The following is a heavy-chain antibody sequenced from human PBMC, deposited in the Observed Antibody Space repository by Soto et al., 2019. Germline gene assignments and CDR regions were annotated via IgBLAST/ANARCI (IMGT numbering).Heavy chain of an antibody. CDR3: ARDNRYGDYSPFHLYSYYGTDL. Sequence: SVKVSCKASGGTFSSYTISWVRQAPGQGLEWMGRIIPILGIANYAQKFQGRVTITADKSTSTAYMELSSLRSEDTAVYYCARDNRYGDYSPFHLYSYYGTDLWG. CDR2: IIPILGIA. CDR1: GGTFSSYT. V-gene: IGHV1-69*04. D-gene: IGHD4-17*01. J-gene: IGHJ6*02.